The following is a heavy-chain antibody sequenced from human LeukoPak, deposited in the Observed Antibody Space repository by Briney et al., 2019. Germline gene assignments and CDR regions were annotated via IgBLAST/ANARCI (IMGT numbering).Heavy chain of an antibody. V-gene: IGHV4-34*01. CDR3: ARSRPPIAARPGGYYMDV. D-gene: IGHD6-6*01. CDR1: GGSFSGYY. Sequence: KPSETLSLTCAVYGGSFSGYYWSWIRQPPGKGLEWIGEINHSGSTNYNPSLKSRVTISVDTSKNQFSLKLSSVTAADTAVYYCARSRPPIAARPGGYYMDVWGKGTTVTVSS. J-gene: IGHJ6*03. CDR2: INHSGST.